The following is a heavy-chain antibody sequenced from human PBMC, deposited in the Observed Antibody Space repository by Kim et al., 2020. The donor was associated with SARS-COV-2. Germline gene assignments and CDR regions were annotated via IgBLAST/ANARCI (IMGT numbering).Heavy chain of an antibody. CDR3: TILGYCSGGPCYYYGMDV. D-gene: IGHD2-15*01. V-gene: IGHV3-23*01. Sequence: GGSLRLSCAASGFTFSSYAMSWVRQAPGKGLEWVSTISGNGGTTYYADSAKGRFTISRDNSKNTLYLQMNSLRAEDTAEDYCTILGYCSGGPCYYYGMDV. J-gene: IGHJ6*01. CDR2: ISGNGGTT. CDR1: GFTFSSYA.